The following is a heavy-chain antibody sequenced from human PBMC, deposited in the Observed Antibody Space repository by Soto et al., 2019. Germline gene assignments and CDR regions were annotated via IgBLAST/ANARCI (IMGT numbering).Heavy chain of an antibody. V-gene: IGHV4-34*01. CDR3: ARGLISGSHYSGGWYYFDS. J-gene: IGHJ4*02. CDR2: INHSGSA. Sequence: QVQLQQSGAGLLKPSETLSLTCDVYGGSFSDYIWTWIRQTPGKGLQWIGQINHSGSANYNPSLKSRVTISVHTSSSQFSLALSSVTAADTAVYYCARGLISGSHYSGGWYYFDSWGQGTQVTVSS. D-gene: IGHD1-26*01. CDR1: GGSFSDYI.